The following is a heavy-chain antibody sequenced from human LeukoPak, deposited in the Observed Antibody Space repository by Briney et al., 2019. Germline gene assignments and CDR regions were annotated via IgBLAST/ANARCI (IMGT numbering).Heavy chain of an antibody. CDR3: ARDWITAMPSFYYYYGMDV. CDR1: GYTFTSYG. D-gene: IGHD5-18*01. V-gene: IGHV1-18*01. CDR2: ISAYNGNT. Sequence: ASVKVSCKASGYTFTSYGISWVRQAPGQGLERMGWISAYNGNTNYAQKLQGRVTMTTDTSTSTAYMELGSLRSDDTAVYYCARDWITAMPSFYYYYGMDVWGQGTTVTVSS. J-gene: IGHJ6*02.